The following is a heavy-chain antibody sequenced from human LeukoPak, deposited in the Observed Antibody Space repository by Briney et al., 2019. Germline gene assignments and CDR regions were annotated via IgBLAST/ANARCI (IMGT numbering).Heavy chain of an antibody. D-gene: IGHD2-15*01. J-gene: IGHJ4*02. CDR1: GYTLTELS. Sequence: GASVKVSCKVSGYTLTELSMHWVRQAPGKGLERMGGFDPEDGETIYAQKFQGRVTMTEDTSTDTAYMELSSLRSEDTAVYYCATDRAGGVVAATGFDYWGQGTLVTVSS. CDR3: ATDRAGGVVAATGFDY. CDR2: FDPEDGET. V-gene: IGHV1-24*01.